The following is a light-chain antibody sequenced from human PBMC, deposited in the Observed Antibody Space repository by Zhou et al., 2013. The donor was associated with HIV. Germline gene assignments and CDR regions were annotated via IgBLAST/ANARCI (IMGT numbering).Light chain of an antibody. CDR1: SSGIGGYNY. J-gene: IGLJ1*01. CDR2: DVS. V-gene: IGLV2-14*03. CDR3: SSFASSNVVV. Sequence: QSALTQPASVSGSPGQSITISCTGTSSGIGGYNYVSWYRQHPGKAPKLMIYDVSNRPSGVSIRFSGSKSGNTASLTISGLQAEDEADYYCSSFASSNVVVFGTGTKVTVL.